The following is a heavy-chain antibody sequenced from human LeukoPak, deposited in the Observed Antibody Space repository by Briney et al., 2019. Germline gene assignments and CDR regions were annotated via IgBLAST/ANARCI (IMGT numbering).Heavy chain of an antibody. Sequence: KPSETLSLTCAVYGGSFSGYYWSWLGHRPGRAVEWWGEINHSDSTIYNPAHKSRHTISIDTSKSQLSLKLTSVTAADTALYYWARGGTLFSFFDSWGEGKLVSVSS. J-gene: IGHJ4*02. V-gene: IGHV4-34*01. D-gene: IGHD3-3*01. CDR1: GGSFSGYY. CDR3: ARGGTLFSFFDS. CDR2: INHSDST.